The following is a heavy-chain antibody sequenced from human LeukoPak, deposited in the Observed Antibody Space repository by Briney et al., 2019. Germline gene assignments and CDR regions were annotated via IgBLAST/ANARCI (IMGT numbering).Heavy chain of an antibody. CDR1: GFTFSSYW. D-gene: IGHD1-26*01. CDR2: INSDGTNT. J-gene: IGHJ3*01. V-gene: IGHV3-74*01. CDR3: VREASGVSSSAFDV. Sequence: PGGSLRLSCAASGFTFSSYWMSWVRQAPGKGLVSVSRINSDGTNTDYADSVKGRFTISRDNAKNTLYMQMSSLRVDDTAVYYCVREASGVSSSAFDVWGQGTMVTVSS.